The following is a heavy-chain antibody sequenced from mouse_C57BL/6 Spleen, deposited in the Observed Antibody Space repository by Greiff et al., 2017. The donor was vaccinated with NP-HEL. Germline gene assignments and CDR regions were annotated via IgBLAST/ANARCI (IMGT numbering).Heavy chain of an antibody. CDR1: GYTFTDNE. V-gene: IGHV1-15*01. CDR3: TRNYGGYFGV. CDR2: IVPETGGT. Sequence: VRLQQSGAELVRPGASGPLSGKASGYTFTDNEMHGGKQTPVHGREWIGAIVPETGGTAYNQKFKGKAILTAAKSSIPAYKELRSLTSEDSAVYYCTRNYGGYFGVWGTGTTVTVSS. J-gene: IGHJ1*03. D-gene: IGHD2-1*01.